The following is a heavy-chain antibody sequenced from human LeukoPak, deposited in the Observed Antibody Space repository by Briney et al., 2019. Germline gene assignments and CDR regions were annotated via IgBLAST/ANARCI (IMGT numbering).Heavy chain of an antibody. J-gene: IGHJ5*02. Sequence: GASVKVSCKASGYTFTGYYMHWVRQAPGQGLEWMGWTSAYNGDTKYGQKFQGRLTMTTDTSTSTAYMDVRSLRSEDTAVYYCARDLLQWQTNNWLAPWGQGTLVTVSS. V-gene: IGHV1-18*04. CDR2: TSAYNGDT. CDR1: GYTFTGYY. CDR3: ARDLLQWQTNNWLAP. D-gene: IGHD6-19*01.